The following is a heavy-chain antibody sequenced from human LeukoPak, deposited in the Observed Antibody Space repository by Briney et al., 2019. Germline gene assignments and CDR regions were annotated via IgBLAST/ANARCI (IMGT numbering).Heavy chain of an antibody. D-gene: IGHD3-22*01. CDR1: DDAIRTNTYY. J-gene: IGHJ4*02. CDR3: ARLSPFGYYDSSGYPFDY. V-gene: IGHV4-39*01. Sequence: SETLSLTCTVSDDAIRTNTYYWVWMRRPPGKGLEWIGSIYYSGSTYYNVYLKSRVTISLDTSKKQFSLKLRSVTAADTAVYYCARLSPFGYYDSSGYPFDYWGQGTLVIVST. CDR2: IYYSGST.